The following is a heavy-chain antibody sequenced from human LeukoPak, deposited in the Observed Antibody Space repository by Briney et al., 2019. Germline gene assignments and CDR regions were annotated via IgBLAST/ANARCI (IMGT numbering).Heavy chain of an antibody. D-gene: IGHD3-3*01. CDR2: INHSGST. J-gene: IGHJ4*02. Sequence: LETLSLTCAVYGGSFSGYYWSWIRQPPGKGLEWIGEINHSGSTNYNPSLKSRVTISVDTSKNQFSLKLSSVTAADTAVYYCASGYDFVNFDYWGQGTLVTVSS. CDR1: GGSFSGYY. CDR3: ASGYDFVNFDY. V-gene: IGHV4-34*01.